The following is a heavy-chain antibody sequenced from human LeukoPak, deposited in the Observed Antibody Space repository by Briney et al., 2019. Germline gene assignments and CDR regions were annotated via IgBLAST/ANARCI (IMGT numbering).Heavy chain of an antibody. V-gene: IGHV3-23*01. J-gene: IGHJ6*03. Sequence: GGSLRLSCAASGFTFSSYGMNWVRQAPGKGLEWVSAISGSGGSTYYADSVKGRFTISRDNSKNTLYLQMNSLRAEDTAVYYCAKKLGYGDYSSYYYYYMDVWGKGTTVTVSS. CDR3: AKKLGYGDYSSYYYYYMDV. CDR1: GFTFSSYG. CDR2: ISGSGGST. D-gene: IGHD4-17*01.